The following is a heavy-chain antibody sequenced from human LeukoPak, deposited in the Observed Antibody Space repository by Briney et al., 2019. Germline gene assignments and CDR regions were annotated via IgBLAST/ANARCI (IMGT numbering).Heavy chain of an antibody. CDR1: GFTFSRYT. Sequence: GGSLRLSCAVSGFTFSRYTMIGVPQAPGKGVEGVSSIGSGSGCIFSVDSAKGRFIISRDNSKNSLYLQMNSQRVEDTAVHYCASVAGESRDYWGQGTLVTVSS. J-gene: IGHJ4*02. CDR2: IGSGSGCI. D-gene: IGHD3-10*01. CDR3: ASVAGESRDY. V-gene: IGHV3-21*04.